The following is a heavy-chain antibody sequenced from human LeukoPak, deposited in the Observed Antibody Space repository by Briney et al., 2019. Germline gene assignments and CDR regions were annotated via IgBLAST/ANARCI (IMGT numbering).Heavy chain of an antibody. Sequence: PGGSLRLSCAASGFTFSDYYMSWIRQAPGKGLEWVSYISSSSSYTNYADSVKGRFTISRDNAKNSLYLQMNSLRAEDRAVYYCARDLDGVSFDYWGQGTLVTVSS. V-gene: IGHV3-11*06. D-gene: IGHD1-1*01. CDR1: GFTFSDYY. J-gene: IGHJ4*02. CDR2: ISSSSSYT. CDR3: ARDLDGVSFDY.